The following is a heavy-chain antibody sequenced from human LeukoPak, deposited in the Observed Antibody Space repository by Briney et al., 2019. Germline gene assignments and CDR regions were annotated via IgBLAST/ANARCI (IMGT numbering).Heavy chain of an antibody. V-gene: IGHV3-30-3*01. Sequence: PGGSLRLSCVASGLRFRSYAMNWVRQAPGKGLEWVAVISYDGSNKYYADSVKGRFTISRDNSKNTLYLQMNSLRAEDTAVYYCARDLYGDNYFDYWGQGTLVTVSS. D-gene: IGHD4-17*01. CDR1: GLRFRSYA. CDR3: ARDLYGDNYFDY. CDR2: ISYDGSNK. J-gene: IGHJ4*02.